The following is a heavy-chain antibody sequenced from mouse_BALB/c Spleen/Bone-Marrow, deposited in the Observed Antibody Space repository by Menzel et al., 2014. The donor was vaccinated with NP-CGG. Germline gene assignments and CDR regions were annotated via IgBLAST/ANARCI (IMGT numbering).Heavy chain of an antibody. CDR2: IDPYYVNT. J-gene: IGHJ3*01. CDR1: GYSFTGYN. CDR3: AIKSYEGGFAY. V-gene: IGHV1-39*01. Sequence: VQLQQSGPELEKPGASVKISCKASGYSFTGYNMNWVKQSNGKSLEWIGNIDPYYVNTTYNQKFKGKATLTVDKSSSTAYMQLKSLTSEDSVVYYCAIKSYEGGFAYWGQGTLVTVSA. D-gene: IGHD2-3*01.